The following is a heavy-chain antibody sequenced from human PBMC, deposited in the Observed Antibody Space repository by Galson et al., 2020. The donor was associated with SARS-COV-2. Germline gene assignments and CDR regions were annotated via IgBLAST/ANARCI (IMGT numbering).Heavy chain of an antibody. D-gene: IGHD3-3*01. V-gene: IGHV4-30-4*01. CDR3: ARNPRYDFWRGSLDS. CDR2: IYDSGST. J-gene: IGHJ4*02. CDR1: GDSISSGDYH. Sequence: SETLSLTCTVSGDSISSGDYHWNWIRQPPGKGLEWVGYIYDSGSTYYNPSLQSRVTISVDRSQNQFSLKLTSVTAADTAVYFCARNPRYDFWRGSLDSWGQGTLVTVSS.